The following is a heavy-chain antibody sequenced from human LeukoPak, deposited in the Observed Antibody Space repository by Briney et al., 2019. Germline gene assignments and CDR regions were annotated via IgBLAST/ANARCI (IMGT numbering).Heavy chain of an antibody. CDR1: GGSISSYY. Sequence: SETLSLTCTVSGGSISSYYWSWIRQPPGKGLEWIGYIYYSGSTNYNPSLKSRVTISVDTSKNQFSLKLSSVTAADTAVYYCARGETSPGIVGATSHTDFDYWGQGTLVTVSS. V-gene: IGHV4-59*12. D-gene: IGHD1-26*01. CDR2: IYYSGST. CDR3: ARGETSPGIVGATSHTDFDY. J-gene: IGHJ4*02.